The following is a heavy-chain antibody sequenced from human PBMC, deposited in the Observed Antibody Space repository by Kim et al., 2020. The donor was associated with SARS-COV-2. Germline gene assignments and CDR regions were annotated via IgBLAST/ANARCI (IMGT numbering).Heavy chain of an antibody. Sequence: DSDTRYSPSFQGQVTISADTSISTAYLQWSSLRASDTAIYYCARQWHGDFWGQGTLVTVSS. D-gene: IGHD5-12*01. V-gene: IGHV5-51*01. J-gene: IGHJ4*02. CDR3: ARQWHGDF. CDR2: DSDT.